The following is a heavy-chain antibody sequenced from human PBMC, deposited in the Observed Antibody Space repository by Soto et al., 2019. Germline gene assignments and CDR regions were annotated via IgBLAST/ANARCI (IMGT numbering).Heavy chain of an antibody. J-gene: IGHJ4*02. CDR3: ARGGYSGYDSFDY. Sequence: QVQLVESGGGVVQPGRSLRLSCAASGFTFSSYGMHWVRQAPGKGLEWVAVIWYDGSNKYYADSVKGRFTISRDNSKNTLYLQMNSLGAEDTAVYYCARGGYSGYDSFDYWGQGTLVTVSS. CDR1: GFTFSSYG. V-gene: IGHV3-33*01. D-gene: IGHD5-12*01. CDR2: IWYDGSNK.